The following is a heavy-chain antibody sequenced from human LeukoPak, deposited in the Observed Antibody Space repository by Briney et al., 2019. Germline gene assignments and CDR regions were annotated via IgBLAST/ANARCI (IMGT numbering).Heavy chain of an antibody. CDR2: IYYSGST. CDR1: GGSISSSTYY. J-gene: IGHJ6*03. CDR3: AGGIRLAPNMYMGG. D-gene: IGHD2-8*01. Sequence: PSETLSLTCTVSGGSISSSTYYWGWIRQPPGKGLDWIGHIYYSGSTYYNPSLKSRLTISVDTHKNQFPMNLSSVTVADTAVHHCAGGIRLAPNMYMGGWGKGTTVTVSS. V-gene: IGHV4-39*06.